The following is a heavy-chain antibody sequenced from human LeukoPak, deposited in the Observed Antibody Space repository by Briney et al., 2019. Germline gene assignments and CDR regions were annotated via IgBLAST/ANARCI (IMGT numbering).Heavy chain of an antibody. CDR1: GFTVTDKY. V-gene: IGHV3-53*01. CDR2: IKSGGDT. J-gene: IGHJ6*03. Sequence: PGGPLRLSCAASGFTVTDKYMSWVRQAPGKGLEWVSVIKSGGDTHYADSVKGRLTASRDNLKNTVHLQMNNLRAEDTAVYYCAREGQCYMDVWGKGTTVIVSS. CDR3: AREGQCYMDV. D-gene: IGHD6-19*01.